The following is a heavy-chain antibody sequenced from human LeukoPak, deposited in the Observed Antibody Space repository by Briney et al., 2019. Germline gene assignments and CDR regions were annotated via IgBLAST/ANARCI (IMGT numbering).Heavy chain of an antibody. Sequence: IPSETLSLTCTVSGYSISSDYYWGWIRQPPGKGLEWIGSVYQSGATYYNPSLNNRVTISVDTSKNQFSLKMRSVTAADTAVYYCTRDAYCRGGVCKYISNPLDYWGQGTLVTVSS. CDR1: GYSISSDYY. CDR3: TRDAYCRGGVCKYISNPLDY. D-gene: IGHD2-8*02. J-gene: IGHJ4*02. CDR2: VYQSGAT. V-gene: IGHV4-38-2*02.